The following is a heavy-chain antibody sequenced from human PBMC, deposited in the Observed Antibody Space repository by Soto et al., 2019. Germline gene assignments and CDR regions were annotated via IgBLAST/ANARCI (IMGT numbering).Heavy chain of an antibody. CDR3: ARDGVCSGGSCYSLGYYYYGMDV. J-gene: IGHJ6*02. D-gene: IGHD2-15*01. V-gene: IGHV1-69*12. Sequence: QVQLVQSGAEVKKPGSSVKVSCKASGGTFSSYAISWVRQAPGQGLEWMGGIIPIFGTANYAQKFQGRVTITADESTSTAYMELSSLRSEDTAVYYCARDGVCSGGSCYSLGYYYYGMDVWGQGTTVTVSS. CDR1: GGTFSSYA. CDR2: IIPIFGTA.